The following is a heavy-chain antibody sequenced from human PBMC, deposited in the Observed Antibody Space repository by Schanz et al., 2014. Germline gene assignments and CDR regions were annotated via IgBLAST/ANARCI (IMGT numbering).Heavy chain of an antibody. J-gene: IGHJ4*02. CDR2: IYIGGNT. V-gene: IGHV3-66*01. CDR3: ARGGPAYYFDD. Sequence: EVHLLESGGGLVPPGGSLRLSCVASGFAFSSFAMTWVRQAPGRGLEWVSFIYIGGNTYYADSVKGRFTISRDNSKNTVYIQMNSLRAEDTAVYYCARGGPAYYFDDWGQGTLVTVSS. CDR1: GFAFSSFA.